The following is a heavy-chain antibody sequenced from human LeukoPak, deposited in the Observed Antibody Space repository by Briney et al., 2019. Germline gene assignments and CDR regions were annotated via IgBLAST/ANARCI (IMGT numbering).Heavy chain of an antibody. CDR2: IKRQSDCATT. V-gene: IGHV3-15*01. Sequence: GGSLRLSGAASGFSFSNAWLSWVRQLPGTGLEWVGRIKRQSDCATTDHAAPVKHRFTISRDNSNKTLYLQMNNLKTEDTAVYYCTTEYYDSGSDIDVRRKGTTATVSS. CDR3: TTEYYDSGSDIDV. J-gene: IGHJ6*03. CDR1: GFSFSNAW. D-gene: IGHD3-22*01.